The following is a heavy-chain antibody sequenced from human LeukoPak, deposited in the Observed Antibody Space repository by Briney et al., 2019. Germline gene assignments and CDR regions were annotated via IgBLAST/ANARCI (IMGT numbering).Heavy chain of an antibody. CDR2: ISYDGSNK. D-gene: IGHD3-10*01. CDR3: ARGRFYGSGSHPYYFDY. J-gene: IGHJ4*02. CDR1: GFTFSSYA. V-gene: IGHV3-30-3*01. Sequence: GGSLRLSCAASGFTFSSYAMHWVRRAPGKGLEWVAVISYDGSNKYYADSVKGRFTISRDDSKNTLYLQMNSRRAEDTAVYYCARGRFYGSGSHPYYFDYWGQGTLVTVSS.